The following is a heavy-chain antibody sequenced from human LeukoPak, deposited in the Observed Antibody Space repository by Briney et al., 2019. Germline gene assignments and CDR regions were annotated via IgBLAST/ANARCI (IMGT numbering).Heavy chain of an antibody. CDR1: GFTYSSYI. D-gene: IGHD2/OR15-2a*01. Sequence: PGGSLRLSCSASGFTYSSYIMIGVRQAPGKGLEWVSYITTSGTTAYYADSLKGRFTISRDNAKSSLYLQMNSLRAEDTAVYYFGRVLFHSLALFDYWGQGTLVTVSS. CDR3: GRVLFHSLALFDY. CDR2: ITTSGTTA. V-gene: IGHV3-48*03. J-gene: IGHJ4*02.